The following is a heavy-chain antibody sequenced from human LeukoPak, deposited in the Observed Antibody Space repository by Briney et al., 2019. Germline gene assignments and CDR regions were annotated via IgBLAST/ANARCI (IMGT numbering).Heavy chain of an antibody. Sequence: SETLSLTCAVYGGSFSGYYWSWIRQPPGKGLEWIGEINHSGSTNYNPSLKSRVTISVDTSKNQFFLMLNSVTAADTAVYYCARHVGQLLIYNYYGLDVWGQGTTVTVSS. J-gene: IGHJ6*02. CDR3: ARHVGQLLIYNYYGLDV. D-gene: IGHD1-1*01. CDR2: INHSGST. CDR1: GGSFSGYY. V-gene: IGHV4-34*01.